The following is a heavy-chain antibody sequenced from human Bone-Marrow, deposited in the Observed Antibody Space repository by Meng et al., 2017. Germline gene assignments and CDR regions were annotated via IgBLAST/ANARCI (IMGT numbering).Heavy chain of an antibody. Sequence: GESLKISCAASGFTFSSYEMNWVRQAPGKGLEWVSYISSSGSTIYYADSVKGRFTISRDNAKNSLYLQMNSLRAEDTAVYYCARVPYYDYVWGSEYYYYGMDVWGQGTTVTVSS. CDR1: GFTFSSYE. J-gene: IGHJ6*02. D-gene: IGHD3-16*01. V-gene: IGHV3-48*03. CDR2: ISSSGSTI. CDR3: ARVPYYDYVWGSEYYYYGMDV.